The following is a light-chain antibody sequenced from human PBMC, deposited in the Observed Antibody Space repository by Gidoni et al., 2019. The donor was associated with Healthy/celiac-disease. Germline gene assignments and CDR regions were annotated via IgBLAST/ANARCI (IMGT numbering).Light chain of an antibody. Sequence: DIQMTQSPSSLSASVGDRVTITCQASQDISNYLNWYQQKPGKAPKLLIYDASNLETGVPSRFSGSGSGTDFTFTISSLQPEDSATYYCQQYDNLPRLTFGPGTKVDIK. CDR1: QDISNY. CDR3: QQYDNLPRLT. CDR2: DAS. V-gene: IGKV1-33*01. J-gene: IGKJ3*01.